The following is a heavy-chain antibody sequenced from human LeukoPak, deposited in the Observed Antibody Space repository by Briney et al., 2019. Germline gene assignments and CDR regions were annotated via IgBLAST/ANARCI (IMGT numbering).Heavy chain of an antibody. CDR2: IYYSGST. J-gene: IGHJ5*02. CDR3: ASTGLGFGELSWWSDP. D-gene: IGHD3-10*01. Sequence: PSETLSLTCTVSGGSISSYYWSWIRQPPGKGLEWIGYIYYSGSTNYNPSLKSRVTISVDTSKNQFSLKLSSVTAADTAVYYCASTGLGFGELSWWSDPWGQGTLVTVSS. CDR1: GGSISSYY. V-gene: IGHV4-59*01.